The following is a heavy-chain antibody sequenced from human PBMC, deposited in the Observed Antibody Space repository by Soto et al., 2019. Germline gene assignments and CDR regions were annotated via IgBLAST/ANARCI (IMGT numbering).Heavy chain of an antibody. CDR2: IYYSGST. CDR3: ARGGDDYGDANWFDP. Sequence: QVQLQESGPGLVKPSQTLSLTCTVSGGSISSGGYYWSWIRQHPGKGLEWIGYIYYSGSTYYNPSLTSRVTISVDTSKNQFSLKLSSVTAADTAVYYCARGGDDYGDANWFDPWGQGTLVTVSS. CDR1: GGSISSGGYY. J-gene: IGHJ5*02. V-gene: IGHV4-31*03. D-gene: IGHD4-17*01.